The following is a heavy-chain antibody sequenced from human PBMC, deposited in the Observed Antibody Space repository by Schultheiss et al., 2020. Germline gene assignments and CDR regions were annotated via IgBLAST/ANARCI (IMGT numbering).Heavy chain of an antibody. J-gene: IGHJ6*03. CDR3: AAVGRQQLESYYYYYMDV. V-gene: IGHV1-69*05. Sequence: SVKVSCKASGGTFSSYAISWVRQAPGQGLEWMGGIIPIFGTTNYAQKFQERVTITRDMSTSTAYMELSSLRSEDTAVYYCAAVGRQQLESYYYYYMDVWGKGTTVTVSS. D-gene: IGHD6-13*01. CDR2: IIPIFGTT. CDR1: GGTFSSYA.